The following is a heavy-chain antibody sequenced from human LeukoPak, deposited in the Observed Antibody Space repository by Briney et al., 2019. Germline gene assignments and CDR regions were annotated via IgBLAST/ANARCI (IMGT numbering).Heavy chain of an antibody. CDR1: GGSITGYY. V-gene: IGHV4-4*07. J-gene: IGHJ6*03. D-gene: IGHD1-14*01. CDR3: ARGVAVQRIGRNPYYYYIDV. CDR2: VSDTGRA. Sequence: SETLSLTCTVSGGSITGYYWTWIRQPAGKGLEWIGRVSDTGRAYYNPSLERRVTISLDTSNNRFSLKVTSVTAADTAVYYCARGVAVQRIGRNPYYYYIDVWGKGTTVTVSS.